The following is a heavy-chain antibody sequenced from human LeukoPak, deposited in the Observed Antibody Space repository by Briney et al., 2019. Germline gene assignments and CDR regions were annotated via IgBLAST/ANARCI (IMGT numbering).Heavy chain of an antibody. Sequence: WASVKVSCKASGGTFSSYAISWVRQAPGQGLEWMGGIIPIFGTANYAQKFQGRVTITADESTSTAYMELSSLRSEDTAVYYCASSAPCGGDCYYYYYMDVWGKGTTVTVSS. J-gene: IGHJ6*03. V-gene: IGHV1-69*13. CDR1: GGTFSSYA. CDR3: ASSAPCGGDCYYYYYMDV. CDR2: IIPIFGTA. D-gene: IGHD2-21*01.